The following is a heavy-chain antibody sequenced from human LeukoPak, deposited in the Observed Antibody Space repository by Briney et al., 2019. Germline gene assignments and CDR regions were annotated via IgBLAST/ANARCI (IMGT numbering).Heavy chain of an antibody. Sequence: GASLQISCKSSGYIFTTYWIAWVRQLPGKGVEWMGIFNPADSDTRYSPSFQGQVTISADKSISTAYLQWSSLKASDSAMYYCTRREDDTCYSDYWGQGTLVTVSS. CDR1: GYIFTTYW. V-gene: IGHV5-51*01. CDR2: FNPADSDT. CDR3: TRREDDTCYSDY. D-gene: IGHD3-9*01. J-gene: IGHJ4*02.